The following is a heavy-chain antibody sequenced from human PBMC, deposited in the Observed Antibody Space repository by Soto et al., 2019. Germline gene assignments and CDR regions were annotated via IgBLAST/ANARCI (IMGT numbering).Heavy chain of an antibody. V-gene: IGHV1-69*13. Sequence: ASVKVSCTASGGTFSSYAISWVRQAPGQGLEWMGGIIPIFGTANYAQKFQGRVTITADESTSTAYMELSSLRSEDTAVYYCAREPYDILTRYYYYYGMDVWGQGTTVTVSS. CDR1: GGTFSSYA. CDR3: AREPYDILTRYYYYYGMDV. D-gene: IGHD3-9*01. CDR2: IIPIFGTA. J-gene: IGHJ6*02.